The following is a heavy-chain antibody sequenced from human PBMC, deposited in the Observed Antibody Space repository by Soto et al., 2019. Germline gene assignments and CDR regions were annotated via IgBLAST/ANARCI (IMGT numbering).Heavy chain of an antibody. CDR3: ARGWGYDSNDYYYAY. Sequence: QVQLVQSGAEVRKPGSSVKVSCKASGGTFSRHAISWVRQAPGQGLEWMGGIIPIFGTANHAQKFQGRVTIIEDESPSTVYMELRSLRSEDTAMYYCARGWGYDSNDYYYAYWGQGTLVIVSS. J-gene: IGHJ4*02. D-gene: IGHD3-22*01. CDR1: GGTFSRHA. CDR2: IIPIFGTA. V-gene: IGHV1-69*01.